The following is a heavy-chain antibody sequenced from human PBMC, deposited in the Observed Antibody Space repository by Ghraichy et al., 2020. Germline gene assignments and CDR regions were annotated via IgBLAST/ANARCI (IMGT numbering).Heavy chain of an antibody. D-gene: IGHD3-22*01. CDR2: IYYSGST. V-gene: IGHV4-59*08. J-gene: IGHJ6*02. CDR1: GGSISSYY. Sequence: ETLSLTCTVSGGSISSYYWSWIRQPPGKGLEWIGYIYYSGSTNYNPSLKSRVTISVDTSKNQFSLKLSSVTAADTAVYYCARQPYDSSGYFDHYYYGMDVWGQGTTVTVSS. CDR3: ARQPYDSSGYFDHYYYGMDV.